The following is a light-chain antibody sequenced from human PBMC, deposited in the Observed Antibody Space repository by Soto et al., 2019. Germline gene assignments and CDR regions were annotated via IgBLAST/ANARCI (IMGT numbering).Light chain of an antibody. Sequence: DIEMTQSPSSLSASGGDRGTITCRASQSISNFLSWYRKSPGRAPELLIYGASTLQSGVPSRFSGSGSGTDFTLTISSLQPEDFTTYWCHQTFTPPLTFGGGTKVEI. V-gene: IGKV1-39*01. J-gene: IGKJ4*01. CDR2: GAS. CDR3: HQTFTPPLT. CDR1: QSISNF.